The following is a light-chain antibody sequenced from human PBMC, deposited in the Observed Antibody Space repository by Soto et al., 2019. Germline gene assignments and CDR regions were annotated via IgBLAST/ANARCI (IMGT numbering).Light chain of an antibody. CDR3: QQRNSYPRT. J-gene: IGKJ2*01. CDR2: AAS. Sequence: DIPLTQSPSFLSAAVGDRVTITCRASQGINIFLAWFQQKPGKAPNLLISAASTLQSDVRSRFSGSGSETEFTLTITSLQPEDSATYYCQQRNSYPRTFGQGTKVEIK. CDR1: QGINIF. V-gene: IGKV1-9*01.